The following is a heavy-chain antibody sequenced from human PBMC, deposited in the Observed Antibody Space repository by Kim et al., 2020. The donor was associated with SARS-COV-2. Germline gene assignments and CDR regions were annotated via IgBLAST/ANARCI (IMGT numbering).Heavy chain of an antibody. J-gene: IGHJ5*02. CDR1: GGSISSYY. V-gene: IGHV4-59*08. CDR3: ARQGTLWFGEVSRFDP. CDR2: IYYSGST. D-gene: IGHD3-10*01. Sequence: SETLSLTCTVSGGSISSYYWSWIRQPPGKGLEWIGYIYYSGSTNYNPPLKSRVTISVDTSKNQFSLKLSSVTAADTAVYYCARQGTLWFGEVSRFDPWGQGTLVTVSS.